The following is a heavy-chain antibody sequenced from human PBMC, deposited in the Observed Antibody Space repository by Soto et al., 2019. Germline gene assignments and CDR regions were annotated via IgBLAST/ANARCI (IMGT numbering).Heavy chain of an antibody. CDR1: GYTFTSYG. CDR3: ARTVLLWFGELRAPGRNWFDP. D-gene: IGHD3-10*01. V-gene: IGHV1-18*01. J-gene: IGHJ5*02. Sequence: ASVKVSCKASGYTFTSYGISWVRQAPGQGLEWMGWISAYNGNTNYAQKLQGRVTMTTDTSTSTAYMELRSLRSDDTAVYYCARTVLLWFGELRAPGRNWFDPWGQGTLVTVSS. CDR2: ISAYNGNT.